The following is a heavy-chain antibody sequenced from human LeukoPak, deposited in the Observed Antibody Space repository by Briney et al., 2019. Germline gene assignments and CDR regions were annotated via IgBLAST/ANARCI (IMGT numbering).Heavy chain of an antibody. CDR2: ISSSSGTI. CDR3: AREGDSSGYAGAFAI. D-gene: IGHD3-22*01. Sequence: PGGSLRLSCAASGFTFSSHIMNWVRQAPGKGLEWISYISSSSGTIYYADSVKGRFTISRDNSKNTVYLQVDSLRAADTPVVYYCAREGDSSGYAGAFAIWGQGTMVTASS. V-gene: IGHV3-48*04. CDR1: GFTFSSHI. J-gene: IGHJ3*02.